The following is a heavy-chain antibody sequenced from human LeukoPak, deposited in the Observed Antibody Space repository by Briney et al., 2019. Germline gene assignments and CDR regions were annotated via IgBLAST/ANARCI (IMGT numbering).Heavy chain of an antibody. CDR3: ARGGPYYYDSSGYPYY. J-gene: IGHJ4*02. D-gene: IGHD3-22*01. CDR1: GGSISSSSYY. Sequence: PSETLSLTCTVAGGSISSSSYYWGWIRQPPGKGLEWIWSIYYSGSTYYNPSLKSRVTISVDTSKNQFSLKLSSVTAADTAVYYCARGGPYYYDSSGYPYYWGQGTLVTVSS. CDR2: IYYSGST. V-gene: IGHV4-39*07.